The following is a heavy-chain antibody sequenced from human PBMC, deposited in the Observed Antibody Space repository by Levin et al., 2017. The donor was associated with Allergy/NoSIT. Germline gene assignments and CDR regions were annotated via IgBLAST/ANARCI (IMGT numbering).Heavy chain of an antibody. CDR2: IIPIFGTA. D-gene: IGHD3-3*01. CDR3: ARVPLYYDFWSGSFSYYYYGMDG. CDR1: GGTFSSYA. V-gene: IGHV1-69*13. Sequence: VASVKVSCKASGGTFSSYAISWVRQAPGQGLEWMGGIIPIFGTANYAQKFQGRVTITADESTSTAYMELSSLRSEDTAVYYCARVPLYYDFWSGSFSYYYYGMDGWGQGTTVTVSS. J-gene: IGHJ6*02.